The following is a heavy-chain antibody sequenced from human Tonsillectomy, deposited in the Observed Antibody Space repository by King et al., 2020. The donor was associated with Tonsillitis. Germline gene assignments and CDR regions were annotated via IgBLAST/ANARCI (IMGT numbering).Heavy chain of an antibody. D-gene: IGHD3-22*01. Sequence: VQLVESGGGVVQPGRSLRLSCAASGFTFNSFGMHWVRQAPGKGLEWVASIWYDGSNKLYGDSVKGRFTISRDNSKNTLSLLMNGLRAEDTAWYYCARAFYYDISAYSPTPIYFDSWGQGSLVTVSS. CDR3: ARAFYYDISAYSPTPIYFDS. J-gene: IGHJ4*02. CDR2: IWYDGSNK. CDR1: GFTFNSFG. V-gene: IGHV3-33*08.